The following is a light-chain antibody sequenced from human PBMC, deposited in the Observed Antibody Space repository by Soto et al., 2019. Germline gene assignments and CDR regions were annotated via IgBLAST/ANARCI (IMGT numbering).Light chain of an antibody. CDR1: QNIGSN. J-gene: IGKJ2*01. Sequence: EVVMTQSPATLSASPGERVILSCRASQNIGSNLAWYQQRPGQAPRLLMYGASTRATETPARFSGSGSATDFTLTISSLQCEDFAVDYCQQYNNWPPYTFGQGTKLEIK. V-gene: IGKV3-15*01. CDR3: QQYNNWPPYT. CDR2: GAS.